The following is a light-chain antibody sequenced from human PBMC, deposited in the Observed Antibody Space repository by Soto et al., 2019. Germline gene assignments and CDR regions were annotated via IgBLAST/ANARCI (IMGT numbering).Light chain of an antibody. CDR2: ATS. CDR3: LQHVSSGYT. V-gene: IGKV3-20*01. Sequence: EIVLTQSPGPLSLSPGKIVPLSCRSSQSVNYNALAWFLQKPGQAPRLLIHATSACAAGIPDRFSGSGSRTYFTLAISRLEPEDFVVYYCLQHVSSGYTFGQGTKLEIK. CDR1: QSVNYNA. J-gene: IGKJ2*01.